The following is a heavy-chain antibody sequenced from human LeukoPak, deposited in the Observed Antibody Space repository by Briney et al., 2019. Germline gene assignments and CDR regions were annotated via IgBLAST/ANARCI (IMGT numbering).Heavy chain of an antibody. CDR1: GFSFSSYW. D-gene: IGHD4-23*01. J-gene: IGHJ4*02. V-gene: IGHV3-74*01. CDR2: INSGGSRT. Sequence: PGGSLRLSCAASGFSFSSYWMHWVRQAPGKGLVWVSRINSGGSRTSYGDSVKGRFTISRDNGKNTLYMQMNSLRAEDTAVYYCAREDYGGNPFGYWGQGTLVTVSS. CDR3: AREDYGGNPFGY.